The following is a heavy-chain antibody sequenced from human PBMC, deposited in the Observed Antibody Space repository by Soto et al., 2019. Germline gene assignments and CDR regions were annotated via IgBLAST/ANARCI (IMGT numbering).Heavy chain of an antibody. V-gene: IGHV3-30*18. CDR2: ISYDGSNK. J-gene: IGHJ4*02. CDR1: GFTFSSYG. D-gene: IGHD4-17*01. Sequence: GGSLRLSCAASGFTFSSYGMHWVRQAPGKGLEWVAVISYDGSNKYYADSVKGRFTISRDNSKNTLYLQMNSLRAEDTAVYYCANLRDYGDYRFDYWGQGTLVTVSS. CDR3: ANLRDYGDYRFDY.